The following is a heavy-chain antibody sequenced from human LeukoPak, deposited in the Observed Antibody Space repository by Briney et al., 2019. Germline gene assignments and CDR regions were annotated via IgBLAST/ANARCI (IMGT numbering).Heavy chain of an antibody. CDR3: ARDRGSSWYGDAFDI. CDR1: GYTFTSYG. Sequence: GASVKVSCKASGYTFTSYGISWGRQAPGQGLEWMGWISAYNGNTNYAQKLQGRVTMTTDTSTSTAYMELRSLRSDDTAVYYCARDRGSSWYGDAFDIWGQGTMVTVSS. V-gene: IGHV1-18*01. J-gene: IGHJ3*02. CDR2: ISAYNGNT. D-gene: IGHD6-13*01.